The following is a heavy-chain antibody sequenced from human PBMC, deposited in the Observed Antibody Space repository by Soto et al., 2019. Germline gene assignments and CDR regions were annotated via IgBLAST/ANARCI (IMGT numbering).Heavy chain of an antibody. CDR1: GFTFSDHY. V-gene: IGHV3-72*01. D-gene: IGHD2-2*02. CDR2: TRNKANSYTT. J-gene: IGHJ6*02. CDR3: ARGGYCSSASCYTDYYAMDV. Sequence: EVQLVESGGGLVQPGGSLRLSCVASGFTFSDHYMDWVRQALGKGLEWVGRTRNKANSYTTEYAASVKGRFTISRDDSKNSLYLQMNSLKTEDTAVYYCARGGYCSSASCYTDYYAMDVWGQGTTVTVSS.